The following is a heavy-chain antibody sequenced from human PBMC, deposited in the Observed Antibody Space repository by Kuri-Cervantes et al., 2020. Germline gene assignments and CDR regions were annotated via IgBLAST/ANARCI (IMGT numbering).Heavy chain of an antibody. J-gene: IGHJ5*02. CDR3: ARSAYAYYDFWSGYPVSNWFDP. Sequence: GESLKISCAASGFTFSSYAMSWVRQAPGKGLEWVSAISGSGGSTYYADSVKGRFTISRDNSKNTLYLQMNSLRAEDTAVYYCARSAYAYYDFWSGYPVSNWFDPWGQGTLVTVSS. V-gene: IGHV3-23*01. CDR1: GFTFSSYA. D-gene: IGHD3-3*01. CDR2: ISGSGGST.